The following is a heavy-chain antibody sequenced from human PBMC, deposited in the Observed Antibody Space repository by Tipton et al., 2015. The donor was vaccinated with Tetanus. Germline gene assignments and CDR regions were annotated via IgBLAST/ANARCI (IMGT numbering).Heavy chain of an antibody. CDR1: GFMFSSYG. V-gene: IGHV3-23*01. Sequence: SLRLSCAGSGFMFSSYGMSWVRQAPGKGLEWVSLIVGSGVATYYADSVRGRFSISRDNSKKTLYLQMNSLRVDDTATYYCAKSFSGGTFYQYPMDVWGQGTTVTVSS. CDR2: IVGSGVAT. D-gene: IGHD2/OR15-2a*01. J-gene: IGHJ6*02. CDR3: AKSFSGGTFYQYPMDV.